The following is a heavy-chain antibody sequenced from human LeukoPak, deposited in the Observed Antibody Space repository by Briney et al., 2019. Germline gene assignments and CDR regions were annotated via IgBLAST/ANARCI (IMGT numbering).Heavy chain of an antibody. CDR1: GGSISSGDYY. Sequence: SETLSLTCTVSGGSISSGDYYWSWIRQPPGKGLEWIGYIYYSGSTYYNPSLKSRVTISVDTSKNQFSLKLSSVTAADTAVYYCARQPGKYGSGCYPYYYYGMDVWGQGTTVTVSS. CDR2: IYYSGST. J-gene: IGHJ6*02. D-gene: IGHD3-10*01. CDR3: ARQPGKYGSGCYPYYYYGMDV. V-gene: IGHV4-30-4*01.